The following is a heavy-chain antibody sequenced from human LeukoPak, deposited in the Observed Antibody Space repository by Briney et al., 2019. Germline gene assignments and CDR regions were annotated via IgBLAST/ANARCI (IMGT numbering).Heavy chain of an antibody. D-gene: IGHD3-10*01. J-gene: IGHJ4*02. CDR1: GFTVSDYW. CDR3: AISAIGHWYYDF. Sequence: GGSLRLSCAASGFTVSDYWMHWFRQVPGNGLIWISRIVHHGSDTVYVDSVKGRFTISRDDAKNTLFLQMNSLRVEDTAVYYCAISAIGHWYYDFWGQGTLVAVSS. CDR2: IVHHGSDT. V-gene: IGHV3-74*01.